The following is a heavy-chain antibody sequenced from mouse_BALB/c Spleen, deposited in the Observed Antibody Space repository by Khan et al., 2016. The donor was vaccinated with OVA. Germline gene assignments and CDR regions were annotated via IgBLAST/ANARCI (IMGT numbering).Heavy chain of an antibody. D-gene: IGHD1-1*01. V-gene: IGHV3-8*02. J-gene: IGHJ4*01. Sequence: EVQLQESGPSLVKPSQTLSLTCSVTGDSITSGFWNWIRQFPGNKFEYMGYVTYSGNTYYNPSLNSRISITRDTSKSQYYLQLNSVTTEDTATNFCARSYGSWAMDYWGQGTSGTVSS. CDR1: GDSITSGF. CDR3: ARSYGSWAMDY. CDR2: VTYSGNT.